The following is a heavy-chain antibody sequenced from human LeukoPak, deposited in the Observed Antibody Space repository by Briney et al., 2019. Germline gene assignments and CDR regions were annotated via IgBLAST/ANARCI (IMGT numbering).Heavy chain of an antibody. V-gene: IGHV4-59*01. D-gene: IGHD3-10*01. CDR3: ARVRKCGLVIRYYYMDV. CDR1: GGSISSYY. Sequence: SETLSLTCTVSGGSISSYYWSWIRQPPGKGLEWIGYIYYSGSTNYNPSLKSRVTISVDTSKNQFSLKLSSVTAADTAVYYCARVRKCGLVIRYYYMDVWGKGTTVTISS. CDR2: IYYSGST. J-gene: IGHJ6*03.